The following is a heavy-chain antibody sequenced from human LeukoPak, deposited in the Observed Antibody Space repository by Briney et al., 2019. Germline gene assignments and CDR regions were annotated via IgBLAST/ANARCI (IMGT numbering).Heavy chain of an antibody. D-gene: IGHD3-16*01. Sequence: ASVKVSCKASGYTFTTYEIYWVRQATEQGLELVGWMSPNSGNTVYAQKFQGRVTITRNISISTVYLELSSLRSEDTAVYYCARNFGGLGYWGQGTLVTVSS. J-gene: IGHJ4*02. CDR3: ARNFGGLGY. CDR2: MSPNSGNT. V-gene: IGHV1-8*03. CDR1: GYTFTTYE.